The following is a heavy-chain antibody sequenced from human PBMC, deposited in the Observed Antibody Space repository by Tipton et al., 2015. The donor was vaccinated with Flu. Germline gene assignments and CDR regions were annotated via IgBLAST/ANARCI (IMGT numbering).Heavy chain of an antibody. CDR2: ISNSGSS. D-gene: IGHD6-19*01. J-gene: IGHJ4*02. CDR1: GDSISSFY. V-gene: IGHV4-59*01. Sequence: TLSLTCSVSGDSISSFYWSWIRQPPGKGLEWIAYISNSGSSNYNPSLKSRITVSVDTSKNQFSLILSSVTAADTAVYYCARSSRGWYRAKFDWGQGTLVTVSS. CDR3: ARSSRGWYRAKFD.